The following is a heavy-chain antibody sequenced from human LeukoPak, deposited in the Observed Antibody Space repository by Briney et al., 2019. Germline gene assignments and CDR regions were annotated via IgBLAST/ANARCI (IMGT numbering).Heavy chain of an antibody. CDR3: ARFRLYGMDV. Sequence: GGSLRLSCAASGFTFSSYGMYWVRQAPGKGLEWVSYISSSSSTIYYADSVKGRFTISRDNAENSLYLQMNSLRAEDTAVYYCARFRLYGMDVWGQGTTVTVSS. J-gene: IGHJ6*02. CDR2: ISSSSSTI. CDR1: GFTFSSYG. V-gene: IGHV3-48*01.